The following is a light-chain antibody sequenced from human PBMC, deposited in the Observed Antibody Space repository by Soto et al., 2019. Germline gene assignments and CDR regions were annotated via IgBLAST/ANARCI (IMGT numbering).Light chain of an antibody. J-gene: IGKJ2*01. CDR3: MQAVQTPRT. CDR2: AGS. V-gene: IGKV2-28*01. Sequence: DIVMTQSPLSLSVTPGEPASISCRSSQSLLHSNGYNYLDWYLQKPGQSPQLLIYAGSNRASGXXXXXXXXXXXXXXXXXXSRVEAEDVGTYYCMQAVQTPRTFGPGTKLEIK. CDR1: QSLLHSNGYNY.